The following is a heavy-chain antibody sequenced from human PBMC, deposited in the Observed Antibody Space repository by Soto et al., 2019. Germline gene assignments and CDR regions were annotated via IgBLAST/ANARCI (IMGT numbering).Heavy chain of an antibody. CDR1: GYSFTGHY. CDR3: ARDPSSFLGRVYGMDV. J-gene: IGHJ6*02. CDR2: VNLNTGGT. Sequence: QVQHVQSGAEVKKPGDSVKVSCKASGYSFTGHYMHWVRRAPGQGLEWMGWVNLNTGGTDYAQGFQGRVTMSTATSIRTVYLEVTRLKFADTAIYYCARDPSSFLGRVYGMDVWGQGTAVTVSS. V-gene: IGHV1-2*02.